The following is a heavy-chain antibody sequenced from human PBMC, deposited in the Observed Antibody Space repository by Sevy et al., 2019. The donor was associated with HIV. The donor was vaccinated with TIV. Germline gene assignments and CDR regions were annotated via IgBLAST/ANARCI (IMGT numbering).Heavy chain of an antibody. CDR3: ARDKLLPVMVSMVRGALSYYFDY. CDR1: GFTFSDYG. Sequence: GGFLRLSCAASGFTFSDYGMHWVRQTPGKGLEWVAVIWYDGSTKYYADSVKGRFTISRDNSKNTLYLQMNSLRAEDTAVYYCARDKLLPVMVSMVRGALSYYFDYWGQGTLVIVSS. J-gene: IGHJ4*02. D-gene: IGHD3-10*01. CDR2: IWYDGSTK. V-gene: IGHV3-33*01.